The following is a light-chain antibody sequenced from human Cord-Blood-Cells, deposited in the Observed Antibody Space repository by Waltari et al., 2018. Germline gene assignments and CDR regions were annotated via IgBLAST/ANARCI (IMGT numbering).Light chain of an antibody. V-gene: IGLV2-14*03. CDR2: DVS. J-gene: IGLJ3*02. Sequence: QSALTQPASVSGSSGQSLTIPCTRTRSAVGGYNYVSWYQQHPGKAPKLLFYDVSNRPSGVSNRFSGSKSGNTAALTISGLQAEDEADYYCSSYTSSSTWVFGGGTKLTVL. CDR1: RSAVGGYNY. CDR3: SSYTSSSTWV.